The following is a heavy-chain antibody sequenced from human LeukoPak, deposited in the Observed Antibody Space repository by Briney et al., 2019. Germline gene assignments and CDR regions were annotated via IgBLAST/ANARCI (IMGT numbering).Heavy chain of an antibody. V-gene: IGHV1-24*01. CDR1: GYTLTELS. Sequence: ASVKVSCKVSGYTLTELSMHWVRQAPGKGLEWMGGFDPEDGETIYAQKFQGRVTMTEDTSTDTAYMELSSLRSEDTAVYYCATVGGYYDILTGSFPAMDVWGQGTPVTDSS. CDR2: FDPEDGET. CDR3: ATVGGYYDILTGSFPAMDV. D-gene: IGHD3-9*01. J-gene: IGHJ6*02.